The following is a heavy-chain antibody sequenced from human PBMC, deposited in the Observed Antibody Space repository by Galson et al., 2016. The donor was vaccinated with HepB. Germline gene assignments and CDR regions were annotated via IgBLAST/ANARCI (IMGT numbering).Heavy chain of an antibody. CDR3: ARPSGKYSGGFDI. V-gene: IGHV3-72*01. CDR1: GFRFSEHY. Sequence: SLRLSCAASGFRFSEHYMDWVRQAPGKGLEWVRRTRNKVNSYTTAYAASVKGRFTISRDDSKNSLYLQMNSLKTEDTALYYCARPSGKYSGGFDIWGQGTMVAVSS. CDR2: TRNKVNSYTT. J-gene: IGHJ3*02. D-gene: IGHD2/OR15-2a*01.